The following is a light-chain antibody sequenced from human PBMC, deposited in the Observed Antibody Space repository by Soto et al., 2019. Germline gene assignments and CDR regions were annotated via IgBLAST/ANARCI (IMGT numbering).Light chain of an antibody. CDR1: QSVLYSSNNKNY. CDR3: QQYDSIPRT. CDR2: WAS. J-gene: IGKJ1*01. Sequence: DIVMTQSPDSLAVSLGERATINCKSSQSVLYSSNNKNYLAWYQQKPGQPPKLLIYWASTRESGVPDRFSGSGSGTDFTLTISSLQAEDVAVYYCQQYDSIPRTFGQGTKVDIK. V-gene: IGKV4-1*01.